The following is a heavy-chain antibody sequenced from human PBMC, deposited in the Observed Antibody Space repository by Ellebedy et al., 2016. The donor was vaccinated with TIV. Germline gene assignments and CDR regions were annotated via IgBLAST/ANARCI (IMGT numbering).Heavy chain of an antibody. J-gene: IGHJ6*02. CDR1: GFTFSSYG. Sequence: GESLKISCAASGFTFSSYGMHWVRQAPGKGLEWVAVILYDGSNKYYADSVKGRFTISRDNSKNTLYLHMNSLRAEDTAVYYCARDGDENCGGDCYYYYYGMDVWGQGTTVTVSS. D-gene: IGHD2-21*02. V-gene: IGHV3-30*03. CDR2: ILYDGSNK. CDR3: ARDGDENCGGDCYYYYYGMDV.